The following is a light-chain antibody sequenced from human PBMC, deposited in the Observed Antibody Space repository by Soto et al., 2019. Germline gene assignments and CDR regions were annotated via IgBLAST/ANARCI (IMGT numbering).Light chain of an antibody. CDR1: QSVISN. CDR2: GAS. V-gene: IGKV3-15*01. Sequence: EIVLTQSPATLSLSPGERATLSCRASQSVISNLAWYQQLPGQAPRLLIHGASTRATGIPARFSGSGSETEFTLTISSLQPEDSAVYYCRQYNSWPRGTFGPGTKVDIK. J-gene: IGKJ3*01. CDR3: RQYNSWPRGT.